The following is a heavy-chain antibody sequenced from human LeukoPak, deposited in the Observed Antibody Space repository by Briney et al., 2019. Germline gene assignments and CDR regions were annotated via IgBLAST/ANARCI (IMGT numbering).Heavy chain of an antibody. Sequence: SETLSLTCTVSGGSISSSSYYWGWIRQPPGKGLEWIGSIYYSGSTYYNPSLKSRVTISVDTSKNQFSLKLSSVTAADTAVYYCARGDYFDYWGQGTLVTVSS. V-gene: IGHV4-39*07. J-gene: IGHJ4*02. CDR1: GGSISSSSYY. CDR2: IYYSGST. CDR3: ARGDYFDY.